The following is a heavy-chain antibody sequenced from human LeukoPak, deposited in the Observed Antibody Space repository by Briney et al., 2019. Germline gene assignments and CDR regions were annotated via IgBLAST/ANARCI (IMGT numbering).Heavy chain of an antibody. J-gene: IGHJ5*02. V-gene: IGHV1-2*06. Sequence: GASVKVSCKASGYTLTAYYIYWVRQAPGQGLEWMGRINPNSGGTDYAQNFQGRVTMTRDTSLSTAYMELSRLRSVDTAVYYCAIGYCSGGTCYLVENWLDPWGQGTLVTVSS. CDR1: GYTLTAYY. CDR3: AIGYCSGGTCYLVENWLDP. D-gene: IGHD2-15*01. CDR2: INPNSGGT.